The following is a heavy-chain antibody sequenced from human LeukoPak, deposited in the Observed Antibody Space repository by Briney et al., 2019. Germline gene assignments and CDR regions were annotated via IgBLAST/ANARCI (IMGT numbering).Heavy chain of an antibody. V-gene: IGHV4-38-2*01. CDR1: GNSVSTTNY. J-gene: IGHJ4*02. CDR2: IYNSGST. Sequence: SETLSLTCAVSGNSVSTTNYYCCLRQPPGKELEWIGSIYNSGSTPYNTSLKSRVTISVDKSKNKFSLKLSSVTPADTAVYYCARNSSGNYVDYGGQGTLVTVSS. D-gene: IGHD1-26*01. CDR3: ARNSSGNYVDY.